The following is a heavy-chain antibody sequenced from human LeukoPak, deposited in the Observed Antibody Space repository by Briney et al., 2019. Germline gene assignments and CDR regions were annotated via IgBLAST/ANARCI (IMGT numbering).Heavy chain of an antibody. Sequence: SETLSLTCTVSGGSISRYYWSWVRQPPGKGLEWIGYIYYSGSTNYNPSLKSRVTISVDTSKNQFSLKLSSVTAADTAVYYCARGSDGYPVDVWGQGTTVTVSS. J-gene: IGHJ6*02. V-gene: IGHV4-59*01. CDR1: GGSISRYY. CDR2: IYYSGST. CDR3: ARGSDGYPVDV. D-gene: IGHD6-25*01.